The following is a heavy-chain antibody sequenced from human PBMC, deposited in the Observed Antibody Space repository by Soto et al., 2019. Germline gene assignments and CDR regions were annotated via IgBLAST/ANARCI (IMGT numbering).Heavy chain of an antibody. J-gene: IGHJ4*02. CDR2: ISGSGGST. CDR3: AKDRGFRGSYLDY. V-gene: IGHV3-23*01. CDR1: GFTFSSYA. D-gene: IGHD1-26*01. Sequence: GSLRLSCAASGFTFSSYAMSWVRQAPGKGLEWVSAISGSGGSTYYADSVKGRFTISRDNSKNTLYLQMNSLRAEDTAVYCCAKDRGFRGSYLDYWGQGTLVTVSS.